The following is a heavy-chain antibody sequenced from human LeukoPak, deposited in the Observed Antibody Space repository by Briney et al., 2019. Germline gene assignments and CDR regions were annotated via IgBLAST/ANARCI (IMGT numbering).Heavy chain of an antibody. J-gene: IGHJ4*02. D-gene: IGHD3-3*01. CDR2: IKSDGSGI. Sequence: GGSLRLSCTTSGSAFSNYWMYWVRHAPGNGLVWVSRIKSDGSGITYTDSVEGRFAISRDNVKNTLYLQMNSLRDEDTALYYCVRGQTIDYWGQGTLVTVSS. CDR1: GSAFSNYW. V-gene: IGHV3-74*01. CDR3: VRGQTIDY.